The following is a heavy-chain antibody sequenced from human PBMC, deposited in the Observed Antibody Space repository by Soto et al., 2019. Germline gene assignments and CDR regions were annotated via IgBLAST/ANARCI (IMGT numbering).Heavy chain of an antibody. Sequence: QVQLQESGPGLVKPSQTLSLTCTVSGGSISSGGYYWSWIRQHPGKGLEWIGYIYYSGSTYYNPSLKSRVTISVDTSKNQFSLKLSSVTAADTAVYYCARDGVGGYCSGGSCYHDAFDIWGQGTMVTVSS. CDR2: IYYSGST. CDR1: GGSISSGGYY. V-gene: IGHV4-31*03. J-gene: IGHJ3*02. CDR3: ARDGVGGYCSGGSCYHDAFDI. D-gene: IGHD2-15*01.